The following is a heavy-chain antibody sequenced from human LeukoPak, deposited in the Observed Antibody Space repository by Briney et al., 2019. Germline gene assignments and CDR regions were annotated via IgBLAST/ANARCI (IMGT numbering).Heavy chain of an antibody. J-gene: IGHJ3*02. CDR1: GGTFSSYA. CDR2: IIPIFGTA. CDR3: ARDGRNDAFDI. V-gene: IGHV1-69*13. Sequence: EASVKVSCKASGGTFSSYAISWVRQAPGQGLEWMGGIIPIFGTANYAQKFQGRVTITADESTSTAYMELSSLRSEDTAVYYCARDGRNDAFDIWGQGTMVTVSS.